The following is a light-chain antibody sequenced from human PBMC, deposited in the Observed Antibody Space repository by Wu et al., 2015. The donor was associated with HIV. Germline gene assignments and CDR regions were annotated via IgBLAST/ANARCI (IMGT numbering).Light chain of an antibody. CDR2: GAT. Sequence: EIVLTQSPVTLSLSPGEGATLSCRASQSIRSYLGWYQHKPGQAPRLLIYGATSRAIGTPDRFSGDGSEKDFTLTISRVEPEDFAVYYCQQYSDSIRTFGQGTKVELK. J-gene: IGKJ1*01. V-gene: IGKV3-20*01. CDR1: QSIRSY. CDR3: QQYSDSIRT.